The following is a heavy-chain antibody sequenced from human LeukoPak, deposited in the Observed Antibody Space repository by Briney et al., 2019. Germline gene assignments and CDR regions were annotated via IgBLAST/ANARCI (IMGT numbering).Heavy chain of an antibody. CDR1: GGSINSYY. CDR3: ARGGEATVVTM. J-gene: IGHJ4*02. V-gene: IGHV4-4*07. D-gene: IGHD4-23*01. CDR2: IYSSGST. Sequence: SETLSLTCTVSGGSINSYYWSWIRQPAGKGLEWIGRIYSSGSTNYNPSLKSRVSMSVDTSKNQFSLKLTSVTAADTAVYYCARGGEATVVTMWGQGILVTVSS.